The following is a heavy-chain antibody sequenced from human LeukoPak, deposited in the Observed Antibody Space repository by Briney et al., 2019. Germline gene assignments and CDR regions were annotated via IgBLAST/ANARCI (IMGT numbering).Heavy chain of an antibody. CDR2: ISGSGDTT. CDR1: GFAFSRYS. J-gene: IGHJ4*02. D-gene: IGHD3-10*01. V-gene: IGHV3-23*01. CDR3: AKDRGTTRYYFDY. Sequence: GGSLRLSCAGSGFAFSRYSMNWVRQAPGKGLEWVSSISGSGDTTYSADSVKGRFTISRDNSKNTLYLQLNSLRAEDTAVYYCAKDRGTTRYYFDYWGQGTLVTVSS.